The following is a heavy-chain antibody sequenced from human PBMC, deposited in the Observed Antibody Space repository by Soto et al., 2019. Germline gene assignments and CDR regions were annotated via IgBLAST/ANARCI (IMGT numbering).Heavy chain of an antibody. CDR3: ARDPSPTVVTRFDY. V-gene: IGHV3-30-3*01. CDR2: ISYDGSNK. J-gene: IGHJ4*02. Sequence: GGSLRLSCAASGFTFSSYAMHWVRQAPGKGLEWVAVISYDGSNKYYADSVKGRFTISRDNSKNTLYLQMNSLRAEDTAVYYCARDPSPTVVTRFDYWGQGTLVTVSS. CDR1: GFTFSSYA. D-gene: IGHD4-17*01.